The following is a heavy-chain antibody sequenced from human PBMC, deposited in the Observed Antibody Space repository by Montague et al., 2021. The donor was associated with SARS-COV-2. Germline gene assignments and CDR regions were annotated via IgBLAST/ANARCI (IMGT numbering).Heavy chain of an antibody. V-gene: IGHV1-24*01. CDR1: GYTLSEVS. Sequence: SVKVSCKVSGYTLSEVSMHWVRQAPGKGLAWMGGFDPEDGETIYAQKFQGRVTMTEDTSTDTAYMELSSLRSEDSGVYYCATSRWSLLPEYWGQGTLVTVSS. CDR3: ATSRWSLLPEY. J-gene: IGHJ4*02. CDR2: FDPEDGET. D-gene: IGHD2-21*02.